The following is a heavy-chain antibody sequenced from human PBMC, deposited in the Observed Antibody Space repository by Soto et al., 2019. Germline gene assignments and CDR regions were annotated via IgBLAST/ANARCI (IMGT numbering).Heavy chain of an antibody. D-gene: IGHD2-21*02. V-gene: IGHV3-21*03. CDR2: ISSSSTYI. CDR3: VTRFTAVATARFDY. CDR1: GFTLSSYS. J-gene: IGHJ4*02. Sequence: GGSLRLSCAASGFTLSSYSMNWVRQAPGKGLEWVSSISSSSTYIYYADSVKGRFTISRDNAKNSVYLQMNSLRAEDTAMYYCVTRFTAVATARFDYWGQGTLVTVSS.